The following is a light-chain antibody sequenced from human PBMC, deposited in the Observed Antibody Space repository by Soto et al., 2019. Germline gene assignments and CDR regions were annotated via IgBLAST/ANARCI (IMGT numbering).Light chain of an antibody. CDR1: QDINGW. CDR2: EAS. J-gene: IGKJ2*01. Sequence: DIQLTQFPPTLSASVGDRVIITCRTSQDINGWLAWYRQKPGKAPNLLIYEASTLHTGVPSRFSGGGSGTEFTLNISSLQADDSATFYCQQYNSAPYTFGQGTRLEIK. V-gene: IGKV1-5*03. CDR3: QQYNSAPYT.